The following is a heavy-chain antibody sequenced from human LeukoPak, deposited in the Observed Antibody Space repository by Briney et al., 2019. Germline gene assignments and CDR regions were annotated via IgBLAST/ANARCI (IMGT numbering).Heavy chain of an antibody. Sequence: SETLSLTCSVSGAYINNYHWSWIRQPAGKGLEWIGRLMTNGGINYNPSLKSRVTMSLDTPRNQFSLKLSSVTAADTAIYYCTTDQRDSCMDVWGKGTTVTVSS. D-gene: IGHD2-21*02. CDR1: GAYINNYH. J-gene: IGHJ6*04. V-gene: IGHV4-4*07. CDR2: LMTNGGI. CDR3: TTDQRDSCMDV.